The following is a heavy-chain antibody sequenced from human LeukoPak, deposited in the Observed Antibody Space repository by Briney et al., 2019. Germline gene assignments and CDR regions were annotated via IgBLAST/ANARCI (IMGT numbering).Heavy chain of an antibody. CDR3: ARAGDAFDL. D-gene: IGHD7-27*01. J-gene: IGHJ3*01. Sequence: GGSLRLSCAASGFTFSSYGMHWVRQAPGKGLEWVAVIWYDGSDKYYADSVKGRFTISRDNSKKTLYLRMNSLRAEDTALYYCARAGDAFDLWGQGTIVTVSS. CDR2: IWYDGSDK. V-gene: IGHV3-33*01. CDR1: GFTFSSYG.